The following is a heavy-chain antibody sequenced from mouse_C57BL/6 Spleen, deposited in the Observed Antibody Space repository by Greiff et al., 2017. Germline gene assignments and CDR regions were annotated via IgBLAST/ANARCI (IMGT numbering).Heavy chain of an antibody. D-gene: IGHD1-1*01. V-gene: IGHV1-82*01. CDR1: GYAFSSSW. Sequence: QVQLQQSGPELVKPGASVKISCKASGYAFSSSWMNWVKQRPGKGLEWIGRIYPGDGDTNYNGKFKGKATLTADKSSSTAYMQLSSLTSEDTAVYFYAREAYYNGSSPMGYWGQGTSVTVSS. J-gene: IGHJ4*01. CDR3: AREAYYNGSSPMGY. CDR2: IYPGDGDT.